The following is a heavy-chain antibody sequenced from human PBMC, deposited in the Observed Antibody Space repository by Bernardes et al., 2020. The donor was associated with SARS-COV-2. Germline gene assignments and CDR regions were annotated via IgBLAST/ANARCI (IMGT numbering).Heavy chain of an antibody. J-gene: IGHJ6*02. CDR1: GFTFSSYG. CDR2: ISGSGGST. CDR3: AKYLYQNDYYGMDV. D-gene: IGHD2-2*02. V-gene: IGHV3-23*01. Sequence: GGSLRLSCAASGFTFSSYGMSWVRQAPGKGLEWVSGISGSGGSTYYADSVKGRFTISRDNSKNTLYLQMISLRAEDTAVYYCAKYLYQNDYYGMDVWGQGTTVTVSS.